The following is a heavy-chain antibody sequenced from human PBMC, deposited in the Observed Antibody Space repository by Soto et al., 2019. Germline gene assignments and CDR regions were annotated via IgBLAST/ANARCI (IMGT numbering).Heavy chain of an antibody. Sequence: SETLSLTCTVSGGSISSYYWSWIRQPPGKGLEWIGYIYYSGSTNYNPSLKSRVTISVDTSKNQFSLKLSSVTAADTAVYYCARHSRITIFGVVRYYYYYMDVWGKGTTVTVSS. D-gene: IGHD3-3*01. CDR3: ARHSRITIFGVVRYYYYYMDV. J-gene: IGHJ6*03. CDR2: IYYSGST. CDR1: GGSISSYY. V-gene: IGHV4-59*08.